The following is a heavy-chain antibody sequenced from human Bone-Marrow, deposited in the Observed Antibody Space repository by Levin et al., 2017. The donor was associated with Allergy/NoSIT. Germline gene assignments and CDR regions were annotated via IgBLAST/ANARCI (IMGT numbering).Heavy chain of an antibody. Sequence: SLLLSFFSSCFTCRLFCLFWVRQAPGPFLSFLSYLPPSGGAPSCVDSVNGRFTISRDNAKNSLYLQMNSLRADDSAVFYCVRLGVAAAGDYWGQGTLVTVSS. CDR3: VRLGVAAAGDY. V-gene: IGHV3-7*01. J-gene: IGHJ4*02. CDR1: CFTCRLFC. CDR2: LPPSGGAP. D-gene: IGHD6-13*01.